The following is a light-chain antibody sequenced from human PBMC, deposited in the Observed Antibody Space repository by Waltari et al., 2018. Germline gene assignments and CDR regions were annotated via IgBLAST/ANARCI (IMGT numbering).Light chain of an antibody. CDR1: QSVSSSN. V-gene: IGKV3-20*01. CDR3: QQYGRSWT. CDR2: GAS. Sequence: IVLTQSPGTLSLSPGERAILSCGASQSVSSSNLAWYQQKPGQAPRLLIYGASSRATGIPDRFSGSGSGTDFTLTISRLEPEDFAVYYCQQYGRSWTFGQGTKVDIK. J-gene: IGKJ1*01.